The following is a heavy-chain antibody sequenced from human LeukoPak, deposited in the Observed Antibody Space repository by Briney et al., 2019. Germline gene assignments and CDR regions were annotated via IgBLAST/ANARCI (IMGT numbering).Heavy chain of an antibody. D-gene: IGHD3-10*01. CDR2: IYHSGST. CDR1: GYSISSGYY. Sequence: PSETLSLTCAVSGYSISSGYYWGWIRQPPGKGLEWIGSIYHSGSTYYNPSLKSRVTISVDTSKNQFSLKLSSVTAADTAVYYCARRSRLWLEENAFDIWGQGTMVTVSS. CDR3: ARRSRLWLEENAFDI. J-gene: IGHJ3*02. V-gene: IGHV4-38-2*01.